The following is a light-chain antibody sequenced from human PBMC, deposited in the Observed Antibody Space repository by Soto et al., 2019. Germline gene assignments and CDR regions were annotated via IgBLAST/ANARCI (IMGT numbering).Light chain of an antibody. CDR2: DVS. CDR3: SSYTSSSTRDVV. J-gene: IGLJ2*01. CDR1: SSDVGGYNY. V-gene: IGLV2-14*01. Sequence: QSALTQPASVSGSPGQSITISCTGTSSDVGGYNYVSWYQQHPGKAPKLMIYDVSNRPSGFSNRFSGSKSGNTASLTISGLQAEDEADYYCSSYTSSSTRDVVFGGGTKLTVL.